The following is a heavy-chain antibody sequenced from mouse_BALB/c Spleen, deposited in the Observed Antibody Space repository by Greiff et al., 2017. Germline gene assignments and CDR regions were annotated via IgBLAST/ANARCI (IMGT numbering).Heavy chain of an antibody. Sequence: QVQLKESGAELAKPGASVKMSCKASGYTFTSYWMHWVKQRPGQGLEWIGYINPSTGYTEYNQKFKDKATLTADKSSSTAYMQLSSLTSEDSAVYYCARGYYGSSSAWFAYWGQGTLVTVSA. J-gene: IGHJ3*01. V-gene: IGHV1-7*01. CDR2: INPSTGYT. CDR1: GYTFTSYW. D-gene: IGHD1-1*01. CDR3: ARGYYGSSSAWFAY.